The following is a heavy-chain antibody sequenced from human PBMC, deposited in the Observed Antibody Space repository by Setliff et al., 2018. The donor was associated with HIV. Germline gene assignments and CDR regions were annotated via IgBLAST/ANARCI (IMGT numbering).Heavy chain of an antibody. J-gene: IGHJ6*03. Sequence: GASVKVSCKASGYTFSSYDINWVRQATGQGLEWMGWMNPNSGNTGYAQKFQGRVTMTRDTSISTAYMELNNLKFEDTAAYYCARARRDSYDRGRRNHYYIDVWGKGTTVTSP. CDR3: ARARRDSYDRGRRNHYYIDV. CDR2: MNPNSGNT. V-gene: IGHV1-8*02. D-gene: IGHD3-22*01. CDR1: GYTFSSYD.